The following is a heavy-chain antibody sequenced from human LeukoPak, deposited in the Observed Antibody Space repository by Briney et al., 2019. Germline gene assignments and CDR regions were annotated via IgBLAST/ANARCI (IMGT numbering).Heavy chain of an antibody. J-gene: IGHJ4*02. V-gene: IGHV5-51*01. Sequence: GGSLQISCKGSGYSFTSYWIGWVRQMPGKGLEWMGIIYPGDSDTRYSPSFQGQVTISADKSISTAYLQWSSLKASDTAMYYCARHGAEMATTSPFDYWGQGTLVTVSS. D-gene: IGHD5-24*01. CDR1: GYSFTSYW. CDR2: IYPGDSDT. CDR3: ARHGAEMATTSPFDY.